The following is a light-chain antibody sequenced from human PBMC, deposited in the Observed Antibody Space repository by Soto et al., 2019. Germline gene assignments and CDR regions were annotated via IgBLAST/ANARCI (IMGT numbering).Light chain of an antibody. V-gene: IGKV2-30*01. CDR1: QSLAYSDGNTY. Sequence: DVVMTQSPLSLPVTLGQPASISCRSSQSLAYSDGNTYLNWFQQRPGHSPRRLIYKVSNRDSGXPXRXXGSGSGTDFTLKISRVEAEDVGVYYCMQGTHWPPYTFGQGTKLEIK. J-gene: IGKJ2*01. CDR3: MQGTHWPPYT. CDR2: KVS.